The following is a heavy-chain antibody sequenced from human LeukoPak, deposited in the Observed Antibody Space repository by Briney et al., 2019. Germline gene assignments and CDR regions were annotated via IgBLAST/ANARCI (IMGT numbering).Heavy chain of an antibody. V-gene: IGHV4-34*01. J-gene: IGHJ6*02. CDR3: ARGPSPALYYYYYYGMDV. D-gene: IGHD2-2*01. CDR2: INHSGST. Sequence: PSETLSLTCAVYGGSFSGYYWSWIRQPPGKGLEWIGEINHSGSTNYNPSLKSRVTISVDTSKNQFSLKLSSVTAADTAVYYCARGPSPALYYYYYYGMDVWGQGTTVTVSS. CDR1: GGSFSGYY.